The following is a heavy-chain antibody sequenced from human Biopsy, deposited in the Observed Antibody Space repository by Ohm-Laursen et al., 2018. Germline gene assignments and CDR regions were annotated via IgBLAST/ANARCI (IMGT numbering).Heavy chain of an antibody. CDR3: AKDDYDRVSSGYYFDY. V-gene: IGHV3-21*01. Sequence: SLRLSCAASGCAFSDYSMNWVRQAPGKGLEWVASISSTSNHIHYVDSVWGRFTISRDNAENSLYLEMNSLRVEDTAVYYCAKDDYDRVSSGYYFDYWGQGTLVSVSS. D-gene: IGHD3-10*02. CDR1: GCAFSDYS. J-gene: IGHJ4*02. CDR2: ISSTSNHI.